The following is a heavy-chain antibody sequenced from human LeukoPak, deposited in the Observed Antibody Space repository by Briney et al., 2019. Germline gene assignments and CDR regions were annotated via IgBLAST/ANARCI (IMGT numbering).Heavy chain of an antibody. CDR2: INHSGST. D-gene: IGHD3-22*01. Sequence: SETLSLTCAVYGGSFSGYYWSWIRQPPGKGLEWIGEINHSGSTNYNPSLKSRVTISVDTSKNQFSLKLSSVTAADTAVYYCAREYYYDSSGYYEGYYFDYWGQGTLVTVSS. V-gene: IGHV4-34*01. CDR3: AREYYYDSSGYYEGYYFDY. CDR1: GGSFSGYY. J-gene: IGHJ4*02.